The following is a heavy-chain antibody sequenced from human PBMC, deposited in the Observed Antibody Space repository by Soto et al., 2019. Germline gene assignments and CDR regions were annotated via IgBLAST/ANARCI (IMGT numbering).Heavy chain of an antibody. D-gene: IGHD2-15*01. CDR3: ARANMHGRWFDY. Sequence: QVQLVESGGGVVQPGRSLRLSCAASGFTFSSYAMHWVRQAPGKGLEWVAVISYDGSNKYYADSVKGRFTISRDNSKNTLYLQMNSLRAEDTAVDYGARANMHGRWFDYWGQGTLVTVSS. J-gene: IGHJ4*02. CDR1: GFTFSSYA. V-gene: IGHV3-30-3*01. CDR2: ISYDGSNK.